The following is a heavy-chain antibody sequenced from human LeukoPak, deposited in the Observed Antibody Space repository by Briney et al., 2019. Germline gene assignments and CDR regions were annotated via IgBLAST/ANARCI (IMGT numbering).Heavy chain of an antibody. J-gene: IGHJ4*02. CDR2: IYSSGST. Sequence: GGSLRLSCVVSGFTVSSDYMSWVRQAPGKGLEWVSVIYSSGSTYYTDSVKGRFTISRQNSKNTLYLQMNSLLTDGTAVYSCARGPLDENGVNGGQGWLVTV. V-gene: IGHV3-53*04. CDR3: ARGPLDENGVN. CDR1: GFTVSSDY. D-gene: IGHD2-8*01.